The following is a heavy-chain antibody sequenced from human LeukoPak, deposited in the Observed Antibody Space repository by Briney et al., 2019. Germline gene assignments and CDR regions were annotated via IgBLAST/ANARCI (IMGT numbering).Heavy chain of an antibody. Sequence: ETLSLTCTVSGGSIGSYYWSWIRQPPGKGLEWIGYIYTSGSTNYNPSLKSRVTISVDTSKNQFSLKLSSVTAADTAVYYCARGYCTNGVCYPWFDPWGQGTLVTVSS. CDR2: IYTSGST. V-gene: IGHV4-4*09. D-gene: IGHD2-8*01. CDR3: ARGYCTNGVCYPWFDP. J-gene: IGHJ5*02. CDR1: GGSIGSYY.